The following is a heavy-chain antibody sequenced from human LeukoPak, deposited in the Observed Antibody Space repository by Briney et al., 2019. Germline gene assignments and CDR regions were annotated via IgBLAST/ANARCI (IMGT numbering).Heavy chain of an antibody. CDR1: GFTYSPYW. CDR2: IKQDGSEK. CDR3: AKRGSGWYEDYYYYMDV. D-gene: IGHD6-19*01. Sequence: GGSLRLSCAASGFTYSPYWMTWVRQGPGKGLEWVANIKQDGSEKYYVDSVKGRFTISRDSAKNSLYLQMNSLRAEDTAVYYCAKRGSGWYEDYYYYMDVWGKGTTVTISS. J-gene: IGHJ6*03. V-gene: IGHV3-7*01.